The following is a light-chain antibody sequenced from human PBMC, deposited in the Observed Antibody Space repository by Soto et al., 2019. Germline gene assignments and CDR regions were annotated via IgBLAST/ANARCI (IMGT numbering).Light chain of an antibody. Sequence: QLVLTQPSSLSASPGASASLTCTLRSGINVGTYRIYWYQQKPGSPPQYLLRYKSYSDKQQGSGVPSRFSGSKDASTNAGILLISGLQSEDEADYYCMIWHSSAVVFGGGTKLTVL. J-gene: IGLJ2*01. CDR3: MIWHSSAVV. V-gene: IGLV5-45*02. CDR1: SGINVGTYR. CDR2: YKSYSDK.